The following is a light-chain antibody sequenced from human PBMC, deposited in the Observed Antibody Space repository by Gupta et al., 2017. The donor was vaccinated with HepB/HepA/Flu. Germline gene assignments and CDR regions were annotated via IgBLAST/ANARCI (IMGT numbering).Light chain of an antibody. V-gene: IGLV3-1*01. Sequence: SYELTQPPSVSVSPGQTDSITCSGDKLGDKYACWYQQKPGQSPVLVIYQDSKRPSGIPARFSGSNSGNTATLTISGTQAMDEADYYCQAWDSSTVVFGGGTKLTVL. CDR2: QDS. CDR3: QAWDSSTVV. J-gene: IGLJ2*01. CDR1: KLGDKY.